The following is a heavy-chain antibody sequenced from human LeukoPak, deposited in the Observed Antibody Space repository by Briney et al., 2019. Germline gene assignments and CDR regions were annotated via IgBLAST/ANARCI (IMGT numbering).Heavy chain of an antibody. CDR2: ISSSSSYI. V-gene: IGHV3-21*04. CDR1: GFTFSSYS. J-gene: IGHJ4*02. D-gene: IGHD3-22*01. CDR3: AKDWNYDSSGYPDY. Sequence: PGGSLRLSCAASGFTFSSYSMNWVRQAPGKGLEWVSSISSSSSYIYYADSVKGRFTISRDNAKNSLYLQMNSLRAEDTAVYYCAKDWNYDSSGYPDYWGQGTLVTVSS.